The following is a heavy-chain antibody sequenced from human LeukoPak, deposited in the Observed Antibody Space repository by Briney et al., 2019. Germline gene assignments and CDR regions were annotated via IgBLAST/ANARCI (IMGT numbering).Heavy chain of an antibody. CDR1: GFTFSSYG. V-gene: IGHV3-30*18. CDR3: AKDGLLSGYFYVRQPDY. Sequence: GGSLRLSCAASGFTFSSYGMHWVRQAPGKGLEWVAVIVYDGSNKYYADSVKGRFTISRDNSKNTLYLQMNSLRPEDTAVYFCAKDGLLSGYFYVRQPDYWGQGTLVTVSS. D-gene: IGHD3-22*01. J-gene: IGHJ4*02. CDR2: IVYDGSNK.